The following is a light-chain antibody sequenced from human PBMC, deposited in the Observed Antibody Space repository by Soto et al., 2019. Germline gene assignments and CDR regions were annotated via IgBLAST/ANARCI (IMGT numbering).Light chain of an antibody. CDR2: GAS. CDR1: PSVSSN. J-gene: IGKJ1*01. V-gene: IGKV3-15*01. CDR3: QQYNNWPST. Sequence: EIVMTQSPAPLSVSPGERATLSCRASPSVSSNFAWYQQNPGQAPRLLIYGASTRATGIPARFSGSGSGTEFTLTISSLQSEDFAVYYCQQYNNWPSTFGQGTNVEIK.